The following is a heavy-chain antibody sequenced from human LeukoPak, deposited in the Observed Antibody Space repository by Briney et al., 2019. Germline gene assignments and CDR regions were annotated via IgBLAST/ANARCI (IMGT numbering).Heavy chain of an antibody. V-gene: IGHV3-23*01. J-gene: IGHJ5*02. D-gene: IGHD5/OR15-5a*01. CDR2: ISGSGCST. Sequence: GNGLELVSSISGSGCSTYYADSVKGRFTISRDNSKNTLYLQMNSLRAEDTALYYCASPVSPWGQGTLVTVSS. CDR3: ASPVSP.